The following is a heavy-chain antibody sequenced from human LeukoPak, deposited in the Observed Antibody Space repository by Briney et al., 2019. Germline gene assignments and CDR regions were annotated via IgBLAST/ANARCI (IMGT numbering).Heavy chain of an antibody. V-gene: IGHV4-39*07. CDR1: GGSISSSSYY. Sequence: SETLSLTCTVSGGSISSSSYYWSWIRQPPGKGLEWIGEINHSGSTNYNPSLKSRVTISVDTSKNQFSLKLSSVTAADTAVYYCARDVVVSGAFDIWGQGTMVTVSS. CDR3: ARDVVVSGAFDI. D-gene: IGHD2-15*01. CDR2: INHSGST. J-gene: IGHJ3*02.